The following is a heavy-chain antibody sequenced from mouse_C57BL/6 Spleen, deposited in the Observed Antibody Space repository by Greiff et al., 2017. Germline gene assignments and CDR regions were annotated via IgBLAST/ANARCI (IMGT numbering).Heavy chain of an antibody. CDR1: GYTFTSYW. CDR2: IHPNSGST. D-gene: IGHD1-1*01. V-gene: IGHV1-64*01. Sequence: QVQLQQSGAELVKPGASVKLSCKASGYTFTSYWMHWVKQRPGQGLEWIGMIHPNSGSTNYNEKFKSKATLTVDKSSSTAYMQLSSLTSEDSAVYYCATITTVVATYHDYWGQGTTLTVSS. CDR3: ATITTVVATYHDY. J-gene: IGHJ2*01.